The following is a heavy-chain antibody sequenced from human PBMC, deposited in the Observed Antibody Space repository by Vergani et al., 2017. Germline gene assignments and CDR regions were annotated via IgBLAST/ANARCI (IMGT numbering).Heavy chain of an antibody. V-gene: IGHV3-23*01. Sequence: EVQLLESGGGVVQPGGSLRLSCAASGFIFSSHAMTWVRQAPGKGLEWVSTISGSGASTYYADSVKGRFSLSRDNSKNTLLLKMNSLRAKDTAVYYCAKSPNFNNRPTDYWGQGTLVTVSS. D-gene: IGHD1/OR15-1a*01. J-gene: IGHJ4*02. CDR3: AKSPNFNNRPTDY. CDR1: GFIFSSHA. CDR2: ISGSGAST.